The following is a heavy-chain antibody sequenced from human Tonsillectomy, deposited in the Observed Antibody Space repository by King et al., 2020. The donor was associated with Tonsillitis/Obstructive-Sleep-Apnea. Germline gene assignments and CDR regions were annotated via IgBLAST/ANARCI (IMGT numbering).Heavy chain of an antibody. CDR1: GLSVSSNY. V-gene: IGHV3-66*01. Sequence: VQLVESGGGLVQPGGSLRLSCAASGLSVSSNYMSWVRQAPGKGLEWGSVIYTGDTAYYVDSVKGRFTISRDNSKNTLYLQMNSLRVEDTAVYYCARDRAPVTSWYFDFWGRGTLVTVSS. CDR2: IYTGDTA. D-gene: IGHD4-11*01. CDR3: ARDRAPVTSWYFDF. J-gene: IGHJ2*01.